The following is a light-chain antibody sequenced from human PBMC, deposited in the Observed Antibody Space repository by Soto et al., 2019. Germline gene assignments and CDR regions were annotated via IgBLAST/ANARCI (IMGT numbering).Light chain of an antibody. V-gene: IGKV3-11*01. CDR3: QKRSHRHPVLT. CDR2: DAS. CDR1: QSVSSY. J-gene: IGKJ4*01. Sequence: EIVLTQSPATLSLSPGERATLSCRASQSVSSYLAWYQQKPGQAPRLLIYDASNRATGIPARFSGSGSGTDFTLTISSLEPEDFAVYYCQKRSHRHPVLTFGGGTKVDIK.